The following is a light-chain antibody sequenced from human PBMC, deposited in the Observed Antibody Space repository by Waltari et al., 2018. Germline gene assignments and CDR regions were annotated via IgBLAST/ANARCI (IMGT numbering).Light chain of an antibody. CDR2: AAS. V-gene: IGKV1D-12*01. CDR1: QGINDW. J-gene: IGKJ5*01. Sequence: DIQMTQSPSSGSASVRDRVTITCRASQGINDWLAWYQQKPGKAPKLLIYAASTLQSGVPSRFSGSGSGTDFTLTISSLQPEDFATYFCQQADSIPITFGQGTRLEIK. CDR3: QQADSIPIT.